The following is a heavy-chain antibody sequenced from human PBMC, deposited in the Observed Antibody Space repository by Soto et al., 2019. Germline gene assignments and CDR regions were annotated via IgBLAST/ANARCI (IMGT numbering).Heavy chain of an antibody. CDR2: IYYSGST. V-gene: IGHV4-59*08. D-gene: IGHD2-15*01. CDR3: ASGGYCSGGSCYPRLFDY. Sequence: PSQTMSLTCTVSGGSISSYYWSWIRQPPGKGLEWIGYIYYSGSTNYHPSLKSRVTISVDTSKNQFSLKLSSVTAADTAVYYCASGGYCSGGSCYPRLFDYWGQGTLVTVSS. CDR1: GGSISSYY. J-gene: IGHJ4*02.